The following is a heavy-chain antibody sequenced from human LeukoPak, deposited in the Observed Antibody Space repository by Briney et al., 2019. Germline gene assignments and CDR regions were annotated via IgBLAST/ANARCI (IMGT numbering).Heavy chain of an antibody. CDR3: AKVPSSSWLLFDY. J-gene: IGHJ4*02. CDR1: GFTFSGYW. Sequence: GGSLRLSCAASGFTFSGYWMSWVRQAPGKGLEWVANIKPDGSEKFSVDSVKGRFTISRDNAKNSLYPQMNSLRAEDTALYYCAKVPSSSWLLFDYWGQGTLVTVSS. CDR2: IKPDGSEK. V-gene: IGHV3-7*03. D-gene: IGHD6-13*01.